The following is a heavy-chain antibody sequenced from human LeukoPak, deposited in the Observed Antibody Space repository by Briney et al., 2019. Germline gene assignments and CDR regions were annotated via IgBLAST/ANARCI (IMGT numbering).Heavy chain of an antibody. CDR3: ARASYSSGWHGDY. D-gene: IGHD6-19*01. J-gene: IGHJ4*02. Sequence: SGTLSLTCAVSGGSISSSNWWSWVRQPLGKGLEWIGEIYHSGSTNYNPSLKSRVTISVDKSKNQFSLKLSSVTAADTAVYYCARASYSSGWHGDYWGQGTLVTVSS. CDR2: IYHSGST. V-gene: IGHV4-4*02. CDR1: GGSISSSNW.